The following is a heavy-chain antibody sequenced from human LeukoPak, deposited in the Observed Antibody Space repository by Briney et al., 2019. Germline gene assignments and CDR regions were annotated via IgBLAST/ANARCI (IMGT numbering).Heavy chain of an antibody. CDR1: GGSFSGYY. D-gene: IGHD2-15*01. CDR3: AGTPNWFDP. CDR2: INHSGST. V-gene: IGHV4-34*01. Sequence: SETLSLTCAVYGGSFSGYYWSWIRQPPGKGLEWIGEINHSGSTNYNPSLKSRVTISVDTSKNQFSLKLSSVTAADTAVYYCAGTPNWFDPWGQGTLVTVSS. J-gene: IGHJ5*02.